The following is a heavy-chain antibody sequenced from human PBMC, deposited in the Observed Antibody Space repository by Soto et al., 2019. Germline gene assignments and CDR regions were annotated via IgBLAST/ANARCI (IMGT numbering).Heavy chain of an antibody. J-gene: IGHJ4*02. D-gene: IGHD3-10*01. V-gene: IGHV3-66*01. CDR3: ARDFYYYGSGTMGGYFDY. CDR2: IYSGGST. Sequence: EVQLVESGGGLVQPGGSLRLSCAASGLTVSSNYMSWVRQAPGKGLERVSVIYSGGSTYYADSVKGRFTISRDNSKNTLYRQMNSLRAEDTAVYYCARDFYYYGSGTMGGYFDYWGQGTLVTVSS. CDR1: GLTVSSNY.